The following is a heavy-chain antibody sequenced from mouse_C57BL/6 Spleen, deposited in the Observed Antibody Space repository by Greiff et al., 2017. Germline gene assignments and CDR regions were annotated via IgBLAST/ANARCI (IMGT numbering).Heavy chain of an antibody. D-gene: IGHD2-1*01. V-gene: IGHV1-80*01. CDR2: IYPGDGDT. Sequence: VQGVESGAELVKPGASVKISCKASGYAFSSYWMNWVKQRPGKGLEWIGQIYPGDGDTNYNGKFKGKATLTADKSSSTAYMQLSSLTSEDSAVYFCANLLWYHPDVWGTGTTVTVSS. J-gene: IGHJ1*03. CDR1: GYAFSSYW. CDR3: ANLLWYHPDV.